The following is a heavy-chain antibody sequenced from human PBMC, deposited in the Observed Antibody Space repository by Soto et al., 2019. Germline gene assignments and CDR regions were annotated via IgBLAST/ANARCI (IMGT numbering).Heavy chain of an antibody. Sequence: QVQLVQSGAEVKKPGASVKVSCKASGYTFTNFGVTWVRQAPGQGLEWVGWVSGYNGNANYAQKLQDRVSMTTDTSTQTAYMELRSLRSDDTAVYYCARDEPGIAVAGTNLDYWGQGTLVTVSS. CDR3: ARDEPGIAVAGTNLDY. D-gene: IGHD6-19*01. V-gene: IGHV1-18*01. CDR1: GYTFTNFG. CDR2: VSGYNGNA. J-gene: IGHJ4*02.